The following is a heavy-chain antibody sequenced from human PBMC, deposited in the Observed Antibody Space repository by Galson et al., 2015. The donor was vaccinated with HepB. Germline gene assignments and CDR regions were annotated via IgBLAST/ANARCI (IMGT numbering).Heavy chain of an antibody. J-gene: IGHJ4*02. CDR1: GFTFSSYA. CDR3: ARDLLAYCGGDCYPDY. Sequence: SLRLSCAASGFTFSSYAMHWVRQAPGKGLEWVAVISYDGSNKYYADSVKGRFTISRDNSKNTLYLQMNSLRAEDTAVYYCARDLLAYCGGDCYPDYWGQGTLVTVSS. CDR2: ISYDGSNK. V-gene: IGHV3-30-3*01. D-gene: IGHD2-21*02.